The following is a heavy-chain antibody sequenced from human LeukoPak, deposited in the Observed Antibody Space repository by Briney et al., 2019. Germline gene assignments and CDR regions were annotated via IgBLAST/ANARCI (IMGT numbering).Heavy chain of an antibody. CDR2: ISWNSGTI. Sequence: GGSLRLSCAASGFTFDDYAMHWVRQAPGKGLEWVSGISWNSGTIGYADSVKGRFTISRDNAKNSLYLQMNSLRGEDTAVYYFVAGSGGYWGQGTLVTVSS. V-gene: IGHV3-9*01. J-gene: IGHJ4*02. CDR3: VAGSGGY. CDR1: GFTFDDYA. D-gene: IGHD3-10*01.